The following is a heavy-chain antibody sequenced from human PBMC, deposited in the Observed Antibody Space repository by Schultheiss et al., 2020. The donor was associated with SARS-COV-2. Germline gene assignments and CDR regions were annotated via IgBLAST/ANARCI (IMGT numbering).Heavy chain of an antibody. V-gene: IGHV4-59*01. D-gene: IGHD6-19*01. CDR1: GGSISSYY. J-gene: IGHJ4*02. CDR2: IYYSGNT. Sequence: SQTLSLTCTVSGGSISSYYWSWIRQPAGKGLEWIGYIYYSGNTNYNPSLKSRVTTSVDTSKNQFSLKLRSVTAADTALYYCAGGVRWLAFDYWGQGTLVTVSS. CDR3: AGGVRWLAFDY.